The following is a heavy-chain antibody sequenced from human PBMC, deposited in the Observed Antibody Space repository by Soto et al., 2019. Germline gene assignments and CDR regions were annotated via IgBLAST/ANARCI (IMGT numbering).Heavy chain of an antibody. CDR1: GFTFISEA. V-gene: IGHV3-74*01. CDR2: ISSDGSNK. Sequence: GSLRLCCSASGFTFISEAIHSVRQAPGKGLVWVSGISSDGSNKCYADSVKGRFTISRDNAKNTLYLQMNSLRAEDTAVYYCARGSRFWAYYMDVWGKGTTVTVSS. D-gene: IGHD3-3*01. CDR3: ARGSRFWAYYMDV. J-gene: IGHJ6*03.